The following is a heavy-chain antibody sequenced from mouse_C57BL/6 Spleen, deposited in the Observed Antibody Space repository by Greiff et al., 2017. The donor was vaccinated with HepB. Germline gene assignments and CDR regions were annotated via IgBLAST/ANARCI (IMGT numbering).Heavy chain of an antibody. CDR1: GYTFTDYY. D-gene: IGHD2-4*01. CDR2: IYPGSGNT. Sequence: QVQLQQSGAELVRPGASVKLSCKASGYTFTDYYINWVKQRPGQGLEWIARIYPGSGNTYYNEKFKGKATLTAEKSSSTAYMQLSSLTSEDSAVYFCARARDYDAYFDYWGQGTTLTVSS. CDR3: ARARDYDAYFDY. J-gene: IGHJ2*01. V-gene: IGHV1-76*01.